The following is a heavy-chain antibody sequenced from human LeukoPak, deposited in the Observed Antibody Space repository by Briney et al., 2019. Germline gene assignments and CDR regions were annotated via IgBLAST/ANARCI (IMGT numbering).Heavy chain of an antibody. CDR2: ISYDGSNK. V-gene: IGHV3-30-3*01. CDR3: ARGKNYGDYIGY. Sequence: PGRSLRLSCAASGFTFSGYTMHWVRQAPGKGLEWVAVISYDGSNKYYADSVKGRFTISRDNSKNTLYLQMNSLRAEDTAVYYCARGKNYGDYIGYWGQGTLVTVSS. J-gene: IGHJ4*02. CDR1: GFTFSGYT. D-gene: IGHD4-17*01.